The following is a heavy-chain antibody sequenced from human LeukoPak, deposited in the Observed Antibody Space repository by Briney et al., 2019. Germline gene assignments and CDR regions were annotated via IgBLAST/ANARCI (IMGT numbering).Heavy chain of an antibody. D-gene: IGHD6-13*01. V-gene: IGHV3-23*01. CDR1: GFTFSSYG. CDR3: AKVAAAGTRPLAFDY. J-gene: IGHJ4*02. Sequence: GGTLRLSCAASGFTFSSYGMSWVRQAPGKGLEWVSAISGSGGSTYYADSVEGRFTISRDNSKNTLYLQMNSLRAEDTAVYYCAKVAAAGTRPLAFDYWGQGTLVTVSS. CDR2: ISGSGGST.